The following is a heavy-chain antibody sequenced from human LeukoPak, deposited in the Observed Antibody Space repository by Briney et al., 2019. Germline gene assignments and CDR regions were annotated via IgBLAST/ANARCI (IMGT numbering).Heavy chain of an antibody. Sequence: GESLKISCKGSGYSFMNYWIGWVRQMPGKGLEWMGIINPRDSDTRNSPSFQGQVTISVDKSISTAYLQWRSLKASVTAIYYCARPAATASHDAFDIWGQGTMVTVS. D-gene: IGHD6-13*01. V-gene: IGHV5-51*01. CDR2: INPRDSDT. CDR1: GYSFMNYW. J-gene: IGHJ3*02. CDR3: ARPAATASHDAFDI.